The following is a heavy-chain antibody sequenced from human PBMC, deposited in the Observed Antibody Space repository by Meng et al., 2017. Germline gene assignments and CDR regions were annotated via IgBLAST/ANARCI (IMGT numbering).Heavy chain of an antibody. V-gene: IGHV4-39*07. CDR2: IYYSGST. J-gene: IGHJ4*02. D-gene: IGHD5-18*01. CDR3: ASVDTAMVETFDY. CDR1: GGSISSSSYY. Sequence: PETLSLTCTVSGGSISSSSYYWGWIRQPPGKGLEWIGSIYYSGSTYYNPSLKSRVTISVDTSKNQFSLKLSSVTAADTAVYYCASVDTAMVETFDYWGQGTLVTVSS.